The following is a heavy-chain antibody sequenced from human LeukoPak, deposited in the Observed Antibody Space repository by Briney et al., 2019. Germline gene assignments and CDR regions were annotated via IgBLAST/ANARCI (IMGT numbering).Heavy chain of an antibody. D-gene: IGHD3-9*01. V-gene: IGHV4-59*08. CDR3: ASCHYDILTGYRREFDY. J-gene: IGHJ4*02. Sequence: PSETLSLTCTVSGDSISSYYWSWIRQPPGKGLEWIGYIYYSGSTNYKPSLKSRVTISVDASKKQFSLKLSSLTAADAAVYYCASCHYDILTGYRREFDYWGQGILVTVSS. CDR1: GDSISSYY. CDR2: IYYSGST.